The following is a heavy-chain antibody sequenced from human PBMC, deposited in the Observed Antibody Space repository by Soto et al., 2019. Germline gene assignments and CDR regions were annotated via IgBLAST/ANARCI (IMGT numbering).Heavy chain of an antibody. CDR1: GYTFTNYL. Sequence: PGDSLKISFQASGYTFTNYLTAWVRHMPGIGLEWMGLIFPRDSDTRHNSSFEAQVPISSDRSLATAYLQWTSLKASDTAIYFCARLASLLQPLDYWGQGTPVTVSS. D-gene: IGHD6-13*01. J-gene: IGHJ4*02. V-gene: IGHV5-51*01. CDR2: IFPRDSDT. CDR3: ARLASLLQPLDY.